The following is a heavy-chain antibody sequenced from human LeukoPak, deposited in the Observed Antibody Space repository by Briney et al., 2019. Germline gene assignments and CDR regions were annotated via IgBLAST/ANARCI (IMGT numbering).Heavy chain of an antibody. J-gene: IGHJ4*02. CDR2: ISTTSTYI. Sequence: GGSLRLSCAASGFTFSDYSMNWVRQAPGQGLEWVSSISTTSTYIYYADSVKGWFTISRDNAKNSLYLQMNSLIAEDTPVYTGPRVILEMATYSFDFSGQGTLLTASS. D-gene: IGHD5-24*01. CDR3: PRVILEMATYSFDF. V-gene: IGHV3-21*01. CDR1: GFTFSDYS.